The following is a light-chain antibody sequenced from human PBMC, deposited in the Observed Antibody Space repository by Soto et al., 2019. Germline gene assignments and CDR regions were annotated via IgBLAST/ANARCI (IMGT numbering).Light chain of an antibody. CDR2: GAS. CDR3: WPVT. CDR1: QSVSSN. J-gene: IGKJ2*01. V-gene: IGKV3-15*01. Sequence: EIVMTQSPATLSVSPGERATLSCRASQSVSSNLAWYQQKPGQAPRLLIYGASTRATGIPARFSGSGSGTEFTLTISSLQSEDFAVYYNWPVTFGQGTKLEIK.